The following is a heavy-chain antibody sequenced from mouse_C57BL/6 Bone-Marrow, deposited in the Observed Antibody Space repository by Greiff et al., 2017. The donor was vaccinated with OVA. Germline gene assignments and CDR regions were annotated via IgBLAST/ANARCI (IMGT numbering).Heavy chain of an antibody. CDR3: ARDLLWAMDY. CDR1: GYTFTSYH. Sequence: LQQSGAELVRPGASVKMSCKASGYTFTSYHMHWVKQTPRQGLEWIGAIYPGNGDTSYNQKFKGKATLTVDKSSSTAYMQLSSLTSEDSAVYFCARDLLWAMDYWGQGTSVTVSS. V-gene: IGHV1-12*01. CDR2: IYPGNGDT. J-gene: IGHJ4*01. D-gene: IGHD2-1*01.